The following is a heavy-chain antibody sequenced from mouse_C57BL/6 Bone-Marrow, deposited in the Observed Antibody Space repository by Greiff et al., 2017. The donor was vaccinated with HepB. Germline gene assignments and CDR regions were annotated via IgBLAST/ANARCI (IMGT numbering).Heavy chain of an antibody. J-gene: IGHJ4*01. CDR3: ARPPHDYESLYAMDY. CDR2: IDPANGNT. CDR1: GFNIKNTY. D-gene: IGHD2-4*01. V-gene: IGHV14-3*01. Sequence: EVQLQQSVAELVRPGASVKLSCTASGFNIKNTYMHWVKQRPEQGLEWIGRIDPANGNTKYTPKFQGKATITTDTSSNTAYLQLSSLTSEDTAIYYVARPPHDYESLYAMDYWGQGTSVTVSS.